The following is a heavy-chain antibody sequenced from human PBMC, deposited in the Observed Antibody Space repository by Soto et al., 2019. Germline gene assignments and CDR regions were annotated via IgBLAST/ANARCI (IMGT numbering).Heavy chain of an antibody. D-gene: IGHD3-10*01. V-gene: IGHV3-7*01. CDR1: GFTFSSYW. Sequence: HPGGSLRLSCAASGFTFSSYWMSWVRQAPGKGLEWVANIKQDGSEKYYVDSVKGRFTISRDNAKNSLYLQMNSLRAEDTAVYYCAREANYYGSGSYYGSYYYYMDVWGKGTTVTVSS. J-gene: IGHJ6*03. CDR2: IKQDGSEK. CDR3: AREANYYGSGSYYGSYYYYMDV.